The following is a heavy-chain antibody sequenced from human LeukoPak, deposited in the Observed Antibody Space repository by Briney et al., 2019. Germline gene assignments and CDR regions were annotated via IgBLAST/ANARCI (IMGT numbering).Heavy chain of an antibody. Sequence: SETLSLTCAVYGGSFRGYYRSWLPHPPGKGLEWIGEINLSGSTNYNTYPMRRATISVDTSKNQFSLELSSVAAADTAVYDCARGASSIHFDDWGQVILVTVSS. D-gene: IGHD3-16*01. CDR2: INLSGST. CDR1: GGSFRGYY. J-gene: IGHJ4*02. V-gene: IGHV4-34*01. CDR3: ARGASSIHFDD.